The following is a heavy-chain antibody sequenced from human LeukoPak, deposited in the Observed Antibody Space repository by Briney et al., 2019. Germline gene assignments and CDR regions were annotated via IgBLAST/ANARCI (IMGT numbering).Heavy chain of an antibody. CDR1: GFTFSSFE. V-gene: IGHV3-48*03. J-gene: IGHJ6*02. D-gene: IGHD1-1*01. CDR2: ITSGGSSI. Sequence: GGSLRLSCAATGFTFSSFEMNWVRQAPGKGLEWVSQITSGGSSIYYADSVKGRFTLSRDDAKNSLYLQMNSLRAEDTAIYYCARDKYNWNSPDPFFYYYGLDVWGQGTTVTVSS. CDR3: ARDKYNWNSPDPFFYYYGLDV.